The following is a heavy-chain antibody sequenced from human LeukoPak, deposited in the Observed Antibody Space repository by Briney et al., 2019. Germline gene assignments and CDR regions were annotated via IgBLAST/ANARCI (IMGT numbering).Heavy chain of an antibody. CDR1: GGSITYY. Sequence: SETLPLTCTVSGGSITYYWGWIRQPPGKGLEWIGTIYYSGSTNYNPSLKSRVTISVDTSKNQFSLKLSSVTAADTAVYYCARSYCSGGSCYSGVGNYYYYYGMDVWGQGTTVTVSS. D-gene: IGHD2-15*01. CDR2: IYYSGST. CDR3: ARSYCSGGSCYSGVGNYYYYYGMDV. J-gene: IGHJ6*02. V-gene: IGHV4-59*01.